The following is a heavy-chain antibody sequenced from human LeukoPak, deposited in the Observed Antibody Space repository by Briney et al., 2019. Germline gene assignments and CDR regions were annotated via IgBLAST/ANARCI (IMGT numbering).Heavy chain of an antibody. D-gene: IGHD3-10*01. V-gene: IGHV3-30*18. J-gene: IGHJ4*02. CDR3: AKWAVLLWFGESSSGYYFDY. CDR2: VSYDGSKK. CDR1: GFNFNNYG. Sequence: PGGSLRLSCAASGFNFNNYGLHWVRQAPGKGLEWVAVVSYDGSKKYYADYVKGRFTISRDNSKNTLYLQMNNLRAEDTAVYYCAKWAVLLWFGESSSGYYFDYWGQGALVTVSS.